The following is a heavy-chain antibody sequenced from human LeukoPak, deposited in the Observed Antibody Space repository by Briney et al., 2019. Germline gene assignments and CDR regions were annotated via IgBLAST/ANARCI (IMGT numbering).Heavy chain of an antibody. D-gene: IGHD6-13*01. V-gene: IGHV1-18*01. Sequence: ASVTVSCKASGYTFTSYGISWVRQAPGQGLDWMGWISAYNGNTNYAQKLQGRVTMTTDTSTSTAYMELRSLRSDDTAVYYCARTAAGIAAAGRGFDPWGQGTLVTVSS. CDR3: ARTAAGIAAAGRGFDP. CDR2: ISAYNGNT. J-gene: IGHJ5*02. CDR1: GYTFTSYG.